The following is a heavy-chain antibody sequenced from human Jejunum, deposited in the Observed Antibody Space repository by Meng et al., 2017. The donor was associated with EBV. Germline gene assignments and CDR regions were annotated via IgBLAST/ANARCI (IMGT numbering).Heavy chain of an antibody. Sequence: QVHLQESGPGLVKPLGTLSLTCTVSGDSISSSFWWSWVRQPPGKGLEWIGEIFHIGSTNYNPSLKSRVTISVDKSKNQFSLKLTSVTAADTAVYYCARDGGPRGTYAHWLDTWGQGTLVTVAS. V-gene: IGHV4-4*02. CDR1: GDSISSSFW. J-gene: IGHJ5*02. CDR2: IFHIGST. D-gene: IGHD3-10*01. CDR3: ARDGGPRGTYAHWLDT.